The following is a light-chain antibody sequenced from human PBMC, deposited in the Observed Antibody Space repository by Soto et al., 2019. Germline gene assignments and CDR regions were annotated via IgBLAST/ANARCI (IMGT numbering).Light chain of an antibody. CDR3: CSYAGSNTLV. V-gene: IGLV2-23*02. J-gene: IGLJ2*01. Sequence: QSVLTQPASVSGSPGQSITISCTGISSDIGSYDFVSWYQQHPGKAPKLMIYEVNKRPSGVSNRFSGSKSGNAASLTISGLQAEDEADYHFCSYAGSNTLVFGGGTKLTVL. CDR1: SSDIGSYDF. CDR2: EVN.